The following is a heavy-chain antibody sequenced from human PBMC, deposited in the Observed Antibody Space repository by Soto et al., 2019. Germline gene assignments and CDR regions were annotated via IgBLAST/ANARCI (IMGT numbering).Heavy chain of an antibody. Sequence: VASVKVSCKASGYTFTGYYMHWLRQAPGQGLEWMGWINPNSGGTNYAQKFQGWVTMTRDTSISTAYMELSRLRSDDTAVYYCARGEDTAMVTHYYYYGMDVWGQGTTVTVSS. D-gene: IGHD5-18*01. CDR2: INPNSGGT. V-gene: IGHV1-2*04. CDR3: ARGEDTAMVTHYYYYGMDV. CDR1: GYTFTGYY. J-gene: IGHJ6*02.